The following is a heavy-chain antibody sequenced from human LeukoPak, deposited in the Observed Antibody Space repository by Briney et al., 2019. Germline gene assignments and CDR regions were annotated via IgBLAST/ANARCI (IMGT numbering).Heavy chain of an antibody. CDR1: GFTVSSNY. V-gene: IGHV3-53*04. J-gene: IGHJ6*02. D-gene: IGHD4-23*01. CDR2: IYSGGST. CDR3: ARGVVTLRWMVMDV. Sequence: GGSLRLSCAASGFTVSSNYMSWVRQAPGKGLEWVSVIYSGGSTYYADSVKGRFTISRHNSKNTLYLQMNSLRAEDTAVYYCARGVVTLRWMVMDVWGQGTTVTVSS.